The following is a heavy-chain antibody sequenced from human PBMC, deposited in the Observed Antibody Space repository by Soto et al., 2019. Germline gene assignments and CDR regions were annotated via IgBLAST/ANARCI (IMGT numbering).Heavy chain of an antibody. V-gene: IGHV1-46*01. Sequence: QVELVQSGAEVKKPGASVKVSCKASGYIFTNFYMHWVRQAPGQGLEWMGIINPSGGSADYAQKFQGRVTMTRDTSTSTVYMELSSLRSEDTAVYYCARGSGDSSGYYYAQYFQQWGMGTLVTVSS. CDR2: INPSGGSA. J-gene: IGHJ1*01. CDR3: ARGSGDSSGYYYAQYFQQ. D-gene: IGHD3-22*01. CDR1: GYIFTNFY.